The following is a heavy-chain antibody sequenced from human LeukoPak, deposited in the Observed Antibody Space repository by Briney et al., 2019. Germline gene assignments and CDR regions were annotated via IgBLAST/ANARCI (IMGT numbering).Heavy chain of an antibody. J-gene: IGHJ3*02. CDR3: ARGVEGSYYYDSSGKGNALDI. D-gene: IGHD3-22*01. V-gene: IGHV3-48*02. CDR2: ISSSSSII. Sequence: PGGSLRLSCAASGFTFSSYSMNWVRQAPGKGLGWVSFISSSSSIIYYANSVKGRFTISRDNAKNSLYLQMNSLRDEDTAVYYCARGVEGSYYYDSSGKGNALDIWGQGTMVTVSS. CDR1: GFTFSSYS.